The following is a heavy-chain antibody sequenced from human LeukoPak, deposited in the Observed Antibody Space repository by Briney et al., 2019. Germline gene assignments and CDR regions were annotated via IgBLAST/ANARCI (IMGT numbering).Heavy chain of an antibody. V-gene: IGHV3-23*01. CDR1: GFTFSSYA. D-gene: IGHD3-22*01. CDR2: ISGSGGST. J-gene: IGHJ3*02. CDR3: AKEWADYYDSSGLPMEAFDI. Sequence: GGSLRLSCAASGFTFSSYAMSWVRQAPGKGLEWVSAISGSGGSTYYADSVKGRFTISRDNSKNTLYLQMNSLRAEDTAVYYCAKEWADYYDSSGLPMEAFDIWGQGTMVTVSS.